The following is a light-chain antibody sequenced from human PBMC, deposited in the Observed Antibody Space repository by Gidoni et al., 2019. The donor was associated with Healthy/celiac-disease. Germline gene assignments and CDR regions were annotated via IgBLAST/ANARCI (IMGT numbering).Light chain of an antibody. CDR3: KQRINWPVT. Sequence: EIVLTQSPATLSLTPGERANPFCRASPSVRSYLAWYKKKPGQAPRLLIYDASNRATGIPTSLSGSGSGTDFTLTISSREPEDLAVYYCKQRINWPVTFGQGTKLEIK. CDR1: PSVRSY. CDR2: DAS. V-gene: IGKV3-11*01. J-gene: IGKJ2*01.